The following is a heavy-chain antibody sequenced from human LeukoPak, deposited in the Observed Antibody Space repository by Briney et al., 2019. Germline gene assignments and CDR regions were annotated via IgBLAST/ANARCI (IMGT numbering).Heavy chain of an antibody. Sequence: GGSLRLSCAASGFTFSSYGMHWVRQAPGKGLEWVAFIRYDGSNKYYADSVKGRFTISRDNSKNTLYLQMNSLRAEDTAVYYCATTIAVAGRVFDYWGQGTLVTVSS. J-gene: IGHJ4*02. CDR2: IRYDGSNK. CDR1: GFTFSSYG. D-gene: IGHD6-19*01. V-gene: IGHV3-30*02. CDR3: ATTIAVAGRVFDY.